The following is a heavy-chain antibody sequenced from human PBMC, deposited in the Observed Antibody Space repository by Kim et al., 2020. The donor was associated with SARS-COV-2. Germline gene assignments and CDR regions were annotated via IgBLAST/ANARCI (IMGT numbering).Heavy chain of an antibody. CDR1: GLSFDLAA. D-gene: IGHD3-10*01. CDR3: ARGNYYESVSLSDYYNGKDV. J-gene: IGHJ6*02. CDR2: ISFDGRNK. V-gene: IGHV3-30-3*01. Sequence: GGSLRLSCAASGLSFDLAAMNWVRQAPGKGLEWVAVISFDGRNKEYAYSAKGRFTISRDNPKSTLYLQMKSLRAEDTAVYYCARGNYYESVSLSDYYNGKDVWGQGTTVTVSS.